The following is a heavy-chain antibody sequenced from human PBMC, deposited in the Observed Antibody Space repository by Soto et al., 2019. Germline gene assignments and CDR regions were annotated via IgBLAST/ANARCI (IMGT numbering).Heavy chain of an antibody. CDR1: GFTFSTYA. V-gene: IGHV3-30-3*01. Sequence: QVQLVESGGGVVQPGTSLRLSCLASGFTFSTYAVHWVRQAPGKGLEWVAVISYDGSNKYYADSVKGRFTISRDNSKNTLYLQMNSLRAEDTAVYYCASINEGWFDPWGQGTLVTVSS. D-gene: IGHD1-1*01. CDR2: ISYDGSNK. CDR3: ASINEGWFDP. J-gene: IGHJ5*02.